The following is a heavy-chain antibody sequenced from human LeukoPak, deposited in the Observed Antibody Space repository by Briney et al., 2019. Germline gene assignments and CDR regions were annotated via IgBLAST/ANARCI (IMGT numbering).Heavy chain of an antibody. Sequence: GGSLRLSCAASGFTFRNFWMNWARQTPGKGLEWVASIMKDGGQKKYVDSVKGRFTISRDNAQNLVYLRLSSLRAEDTAMYYCVRDADFYKGDYWGQGTLVTVSS. D-gene: IGHD5-24*01. CDR3: VRDADFYKGDY. V-gene: IGHV3-7*03. J-gene: IGHJ4*02. CDR2: IMKDGGQK. CDR1: GFTFRNFW.